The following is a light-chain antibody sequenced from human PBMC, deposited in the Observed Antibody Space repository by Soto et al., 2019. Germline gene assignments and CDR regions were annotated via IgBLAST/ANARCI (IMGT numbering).Light chain of an antibody. V-gene: IGLV1-40*01. Sequence: QSVLTQPPSLSGAPGQRVTISCTGSRSNIGAGYDVHWYQHVPGTAPKVLIFDNSNRPSGVPDRFSGSKSGTSASLAITGLQAEDEAVYYCHSYDVSLRGPAFGGGTKVTVL. CDR2: DNS. CDR1: RSNIGAGYD. CDR3: HSYDVSLRGPA. J-gene: IGLJ2*01.